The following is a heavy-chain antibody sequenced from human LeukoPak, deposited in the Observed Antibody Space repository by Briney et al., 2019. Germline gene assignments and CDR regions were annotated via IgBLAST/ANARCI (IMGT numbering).Heavy chain of an antibody. V-gene: IGHV4-34*01. CDR3: ARHGTVGGPTSV. J-gene: IGHJ4*02. CDR2: ISYTGST. D-gene: IGHD3-16*01. CDR1: GGSFSGYY. Sequence: PSETLSLTCAVYGGSFSGYYWSWIRQPPGKGLEWIGSISYTGSTHYNPSLRSRVTISVDTSKNQFSLKLSSVTAADTAVYYCARHGTVGGPTSVWGQGTLVTVSS.